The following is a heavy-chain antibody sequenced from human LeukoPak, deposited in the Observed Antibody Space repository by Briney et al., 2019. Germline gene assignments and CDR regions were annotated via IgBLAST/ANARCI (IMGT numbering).Heavy chain of an antibody. D-gene: IGHD1-26*01. CDR2: SNSDGSDT. CDR1: GFTFSSYW. J-gene: IGHJ4*02. V-gene: IGHV3-74*01. Sequence: GGSLRLSCAASGFTFSSYWMHWVRQAPGKGLVWVSRSNSDGSDTSYADSVKGRFTISRDNAKNTLYLQMNSLRAEDTAVYYCARGSRVGTTTLFPFEYWGQGTLVTVSS. CDR3: ARGSRVGTTTLFPFEY.